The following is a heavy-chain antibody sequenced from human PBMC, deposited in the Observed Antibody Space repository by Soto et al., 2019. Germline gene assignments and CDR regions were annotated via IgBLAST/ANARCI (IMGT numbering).Heavy chain of an antibody. CDR2: INSSGTT. CDR3: ARHPGYCIGDSCHGQYTMDV. CDR1: GDSISRNSYY. Sequence: PETLSLTCQGSGDSISRNSYYWGWIRQPPGNGLEWIGNINSSGTTHYSPSLKSRVTISVDTSNNQFSLKLTSVTAADTAVYYRARHPGYCIGDSCHGQYTMDVWGQGTTVT. V-gene: IGHV4-39*01. J-gene: IGHJ6*02. D-gene: IGHD2-15*01.